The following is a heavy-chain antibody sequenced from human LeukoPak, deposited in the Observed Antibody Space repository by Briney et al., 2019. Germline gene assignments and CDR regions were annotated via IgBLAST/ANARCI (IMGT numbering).Heavy chain of an antibody. V-gene: IGHV5-51*01. Sequence: GESLQISCKGSGYSFTNYWIGWVRQTPGKGLEWMGIINPGDSDTRYSPSFQGQVTISADKSISTGYLQVSTLKASDSAVYYCARQKMGSYHSAFYPCGQGTLVTASS. D-gene: IGHD1-26*01. CDR3: ARQKMGSYHSAFYP. J-gene: IGHJ5*02. CDR1: GYSFTNYW. CDR2: INPGDSDT.